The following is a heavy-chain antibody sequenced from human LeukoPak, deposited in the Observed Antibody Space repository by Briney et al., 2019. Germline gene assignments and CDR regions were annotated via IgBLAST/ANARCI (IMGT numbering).Heavy chain of an antibody. CDR1: GYTFTSYY. CDR3: ARDPGNFDWLLRDAFDI. V-gene: IGHV1-46*01. J-gene: IGHJ3*02. CDR2: INPSGGST. D-gene: IGHD3-9*01. Sequence: GASVKVSCKASGYTFTSYYMHWVRQAPGQGLEWMGIINPSGGSTSYAQKFRGRVTMTRDTSTSTVYMELSSLRSEDTAVYYCARDPGNFDWLLRDAFDIWGQGTMVTVSS.